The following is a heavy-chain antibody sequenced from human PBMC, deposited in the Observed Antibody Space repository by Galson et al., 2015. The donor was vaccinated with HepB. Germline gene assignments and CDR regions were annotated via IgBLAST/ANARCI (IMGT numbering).Heavy chain of an antibody. CDR1: GFTVSTNY. D-gene: IGHD3-16*01. J-gene: IGHJ6*02. V-gene: IGHV3-66*01. CDR3: ARDLLKVVPANTYYYYGMDV. CDR2: LYSGGST. Sequence: SLRLSCAASGFTVSTNYMSWVRQAPGRGLEWVSVLYSGGSTYYADSVKGRFTISRDDSKNTLYLQMNSLRAEDTAVYYCARDLLKVVPANTYYYYGMDVWGQGTTVTVSS.